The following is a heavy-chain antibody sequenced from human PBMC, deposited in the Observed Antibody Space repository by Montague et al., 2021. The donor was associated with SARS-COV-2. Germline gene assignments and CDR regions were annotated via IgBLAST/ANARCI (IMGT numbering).Heavy chain of an antibody. Sequence: SLRLSCAVSEFSFSTHAMSWVRQAPGKGLEWVSGISISGDKTYYADSVKGRFTISRDNSKNTVFLQMNSLRADGTATYYCANEEVPNDYWGRGTLVTVSS. CDR1: EFSFSTHA. CDR3: ANEEVPNDY. J-gene: IGHJ4*02. CDR2: ISISGDKT. V-gene: IGHV3-23*01.